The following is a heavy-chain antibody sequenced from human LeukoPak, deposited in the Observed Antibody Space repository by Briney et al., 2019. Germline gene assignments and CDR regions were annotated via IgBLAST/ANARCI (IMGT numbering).Heavy chain of an antibody. CDR2: INHSGST. Sequence: SETLSLTCAVYGGSFSGHYWSWIRQPPGKGLEWIGEINHSGSTNYNPSLESRVTISVDTSKNHFSLKLSSVTAADTAVYYCASGQYYDLWSGYYVNWGQGTLVTVSA. V-gene: IGHV4-34*01. D-gene: IGHD3-3*01. J-gene: IGHJ4*02. CDR1: GGSFSGHY. CDR3: ASGQYYDLWSGYYVN.